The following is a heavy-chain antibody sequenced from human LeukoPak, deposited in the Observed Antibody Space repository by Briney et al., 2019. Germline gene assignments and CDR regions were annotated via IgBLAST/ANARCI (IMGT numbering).Heavy chain of an antibody. Sequence: GGSLRLSCAAPGFTFSSYAMSWVRQAPGKGLEWVSAISGSGGSTYYADSVKGRFTISRDNSKNTLYLQMNSLRAEDTAVYYCAKGGYYYDSSGYLDYWGQGTLVAVSS. CDR2: ISGSGGST. J-gene: IGHJ4*02. D-gene: IGHD3-22*01. CDR3: AKGGYYYDSSGYLDY. V-gene: IGHV3-23*01. CDR1: GFTFSSYA.